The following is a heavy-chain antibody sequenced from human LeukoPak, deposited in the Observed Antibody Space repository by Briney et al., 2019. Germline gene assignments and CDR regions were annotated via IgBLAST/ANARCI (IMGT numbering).Heavy chain of an antibody. D-gene: IGHD4-17*01. CDR1: GGSFSGYY. CDR3: ARHGPGLRHDY. CDR2: IYYSGTT. Sequence: TSETLSLTCAVYGGSFSGYYWSWIRQPPGKGLEWIGYIYYSGTTKYNPSLKSRVTISVDTSKNQFSLQLSSVTAADTAVYYCARHGPGLRHDYWGQGTLVTVSS. J-gene: IGHJ4*02. V-gene: IGHV4-59*08.